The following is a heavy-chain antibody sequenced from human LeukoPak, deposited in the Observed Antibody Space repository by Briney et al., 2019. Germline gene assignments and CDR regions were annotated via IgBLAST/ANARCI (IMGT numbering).Heavy chain of an antibody. CDR3: ARYGSGTSYITNYFDY. Sequence: PGGSLRLSCAASGFTFSSYSMNWVRQAPGKGLEWVSYISSDSRTIYYADSVKGRFTISRDNAKNSLYLQMESLRDEDTAVYYCARYGSGTSYITNYFDYWGQGTLVTVSS. CDR2: ISSDSRTI. CDR1: GFTFSSYS. D-gene: IGHD3-10*01. V-gene: IGHV3-48*02. J-gene: IGHJ4*02.